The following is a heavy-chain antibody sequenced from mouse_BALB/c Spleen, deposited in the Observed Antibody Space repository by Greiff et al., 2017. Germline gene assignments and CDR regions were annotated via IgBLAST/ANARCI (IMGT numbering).Heavy chain of an antibody. D-gene: IGHD1-1*01. V-gene: IGHV1-62-2*01. Sequence: QVQLQQSGAELVKPGASVKLSCKASGYTFTEYIIHWVKQRPGQGLEWIGWFYPGSGSKKYNEKFKDKATLTEDKSSSTDYMELSRLTSEDSAVYFWGRHAGVYYYGSSYVYDYWGQGTTLPLSP. CDR1: GYTFTEYI. J-gene: IGHJ2*01. CDR2: FYPGSGSK. CDR3: GRHAGVYYYGSSYVYDY.